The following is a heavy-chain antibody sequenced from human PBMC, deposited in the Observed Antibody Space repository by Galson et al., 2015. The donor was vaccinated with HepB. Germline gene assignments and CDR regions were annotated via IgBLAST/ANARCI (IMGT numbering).Heavy chain of an antibody. J-gene: IGHJ4*02. Sequence: FSSYSMNWVRQAPGKGLEWVSYISSSSSTIYYADSVKGRFTISRDNAKNSLYLQMNSLRAEDTAVYYCARAPFYYYGSGSYYNPRGYFDYWGQETLVTVSS. CDR3: ARAPFYYYGSGSYYNPRGYFDY. CDR2: ISSSSSTI. CDR1: FSSYS. D-gene: IGHD3-10*01. V-gene: IGHV3-48*01.